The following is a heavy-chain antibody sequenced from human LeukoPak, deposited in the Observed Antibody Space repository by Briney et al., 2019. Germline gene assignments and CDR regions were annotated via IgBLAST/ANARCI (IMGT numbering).Heavy chain of an antibody. CDR3: ARARYFDWLIVDY. CDR2: ISSSSSYI. CDR1: GFTFSSYS. V-gene: IGHV3-21*01. Sequence: GGSLRLSCAASGFTFSSYSMNWVRQAPGKGLEWVSSISSSSSYIYYADSVKGRFTISRDNAKISLYLQMNSLRAEDTAVYYCARARYFDWLIVDYWGQGTLVTVSS. J-gene: IGHJ4*02. D-gene: IGHD3-9*01.